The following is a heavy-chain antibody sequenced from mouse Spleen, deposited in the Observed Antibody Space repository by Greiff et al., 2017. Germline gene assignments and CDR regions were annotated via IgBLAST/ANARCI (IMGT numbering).Heavy chain of an antibody. Sequence: QVQLQQPGAELVKPGASVKLSCKASGYTFTSYWMHWVKQRPGQGLEWIGMIHPNSGSTNYNEKFKSKATLTVDKSSSTAYMQLSSLTSEDSAVYYCARGAARATLFAYWGQGTLVTVSA. CDR2: IHPNSGST. J-gene: IGHJ3*01. D-gene: IGHD3-1*01. V-gene: IGHV1-64*01. CDR1: GYTFTSYW. CDR3: ARGAARATLFAY.